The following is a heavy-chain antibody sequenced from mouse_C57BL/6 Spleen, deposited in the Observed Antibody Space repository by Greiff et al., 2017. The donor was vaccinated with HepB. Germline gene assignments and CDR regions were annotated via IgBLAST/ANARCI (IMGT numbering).Heavy chain of an antibody. CDR1: GYAFSSSW. Sequence: VQLQQSGPELVKPGASVKISCKASGYAFSSSWMNWVKQRPGKGLDWIGRIYPGDGDTNYNGKFKGKATLTADKSSSTAYMQLSSLTSEDSAVYFCARMYYFDYWGQGTTLTVSS. J-gene: IGHJ2*01. V-gene: IGHV1-82*01. CDR3: ARMYYFDY. CDR2: IYPGDGDT.